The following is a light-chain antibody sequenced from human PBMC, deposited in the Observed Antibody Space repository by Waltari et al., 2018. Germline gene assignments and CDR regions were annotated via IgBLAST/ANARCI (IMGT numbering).Light chain of an antibody. CDR1: QDLSSA. CDR2: AVS. V-gene: IGKV1-12*01. Sequence: EIQMTQSPPSVSASGGDRLTITCRAGQDLSSALAWYQEKPGQAPNPLIYAVSRLQSGGPSRFRGMGSTTAFTHTISSLHPEDRATYYCQQGTSFPPTFGQGTQVQIK. J-gene: IGKJ1*01. CDR3: QQGTSFPPT.